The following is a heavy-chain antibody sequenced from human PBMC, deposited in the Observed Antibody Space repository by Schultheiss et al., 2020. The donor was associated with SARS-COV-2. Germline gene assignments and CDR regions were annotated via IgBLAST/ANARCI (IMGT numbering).Heavy chain of an antibody. CDR3: AKDPYMTTVTLYYMDV. CDR1: GFTFSSYA. Sequence: GESLKISCAASGFTFSSYAMHWVRQAPGKGLEWVAVISYDGSNKYYADSVKGRFTISRDNSKNTLYLQMNSLRAEDTAVYYCAKDPYMTTVTLYYMDVWGKGTTVTVSS. D-gene: IGHD4-17*01. J-gene: IGHJ6*03. CDR2: ISYDGSNK. V-gene: IGHV3-30*01.